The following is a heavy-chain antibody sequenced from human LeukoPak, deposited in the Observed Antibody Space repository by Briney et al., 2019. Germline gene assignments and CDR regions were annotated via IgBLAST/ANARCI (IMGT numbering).Heavy chain of an antibody. CDR1: GFTFSSYS. Sequence: GGCLRLSCAASGFTFSSYSMNWVRQAPGKGLEWVSSISSSSSYIYYADSVKGRFTISRDNAKNSLYLQMNSLRAEDTAVYYCARDQGSHYDYWGQGTLVTVSS. J-gene: IGHJ4*02. CDR3: ARDQGSHYDY. V-gene: IGHV3-21*01. D-gene: IGHD3-10*01. CDR2: ISSSSSYI.